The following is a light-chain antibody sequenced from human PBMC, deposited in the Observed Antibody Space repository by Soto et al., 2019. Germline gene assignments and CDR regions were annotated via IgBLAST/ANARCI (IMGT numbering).Light chain of an antibody. CDR2: DAS. Sequence: DIPMTQSPSSLSASEGDRVTITCQASQDISNYLNWYQQKPGRAPKLLIFDASNVETGVPSRFSGSGSGTDFTFTISSLQPGDIATYYCQQYEDLPLTFGGGTKVEIK. J-gene: IGKJ4*01. CDR3: QQYEDLPLT. CDR1: QDISNY. V-gene: IGKV1-33*01.